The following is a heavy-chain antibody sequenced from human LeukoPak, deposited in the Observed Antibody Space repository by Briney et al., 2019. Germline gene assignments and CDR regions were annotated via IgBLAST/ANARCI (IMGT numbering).Heavy chain of an antibody. CDR2: IRYDGSNK. CDR1: GFTFSSYG. J-gene: IGHJ4*02. D-gene: IGHD3-22*01. Sequence: GGSLRLSCAASGFTFSSYGMHWVRQAPGKGLEWVAFIRYDGSNKYYADSVKGRFTISRDNSKNTLYLQMNSLRAEDTAVYYCAKDIADSYYYDSSDYYYSWFDYWGQGTLVTVSS. V-gene: IGHV3-30*02. CDR3: AKDIADSYYYDSSDYYYSWFDY.